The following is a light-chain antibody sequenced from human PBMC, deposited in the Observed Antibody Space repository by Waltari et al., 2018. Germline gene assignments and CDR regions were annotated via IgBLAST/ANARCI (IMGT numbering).Light chain of an antibody. Sequence: EIVLTQSPGTLSLSPGERATLSCRASQTISGSWLTWYQQKPGQAPRLVIYGASLRDTAIPDRFSGSGSGTYFTLTISRREPEDFAVYYCQQYDGSSVTFGGGTKVEIK. J-gene: IGKJ4*01. CDR3: QQYDGSSVT. V-gene: IGKV3-20*01. CDR2: GAS. CDR1: QTISGSW.